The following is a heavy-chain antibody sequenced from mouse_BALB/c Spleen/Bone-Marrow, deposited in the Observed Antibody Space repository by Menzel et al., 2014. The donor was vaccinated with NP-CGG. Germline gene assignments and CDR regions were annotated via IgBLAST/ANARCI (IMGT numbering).Heavy chain of an antibody. D-gene: IGHD2-2*01. CDR3: ARERDYGYAYAMDY. CDR2: IDPANGNT. V-gene: IGHV14-3*02. J-gene: IGHJ4*01. CDR1: GFNIKDTY. Sequence: EVQLQESGAELVKPGASVKLSCTASGFNIKDTYMHWVKQRPEQGLEWIGRIDPANGNTKYDPKFQGKATITADTSSNPSYLQLSSLTSEDTAVYYCARERDYGYAYAMDYWGQGTSVTVSS.